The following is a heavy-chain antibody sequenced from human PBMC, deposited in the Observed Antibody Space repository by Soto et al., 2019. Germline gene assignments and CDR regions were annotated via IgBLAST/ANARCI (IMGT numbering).Heavy chain of an antibody. Sequence: GGSLRLSCAASGFTFTSSWMAWVRLAPGNGLEWVANIDQDGSETNYVDSVKGRFTISRDNAKNSLFLQMNSLRAEDTAVYYCARDAAFNRIDYWGQGTLVTVSS. D-gene: IGHD6-13*01. CDR3: ARDAAFNRIDY. CDR1: GFTFTSSW. J-gene: IGHJ4*02. V-gene: IGHV3-7*01. CDR2: IDQDGSET.